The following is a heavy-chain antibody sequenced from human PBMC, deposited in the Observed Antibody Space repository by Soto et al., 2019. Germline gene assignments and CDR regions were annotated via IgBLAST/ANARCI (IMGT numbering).Heavy chain of an antibody. J-gene: IGHJ4*01. CDR2: ISYSGNT. V-gene: IGHV4-59*01. CDR3: AGLRGYAGSPIDY. D-gene: IGHD2-15*01. Sequence: SETLSLTCTVSGGSIISGYWSWIRQPPGKGLEWIGYISYSGNTNYNPSLKSRVTMSVDTPKNQFSLRLSSVTTADTAVYYCAGLRGYAGSPIDYWGHGTLVTVSS. CDR1: GGSIISGY.